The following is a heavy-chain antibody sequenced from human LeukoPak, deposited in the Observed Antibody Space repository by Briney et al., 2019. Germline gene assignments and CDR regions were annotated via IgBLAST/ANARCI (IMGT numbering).Heavy chain of an antibody. J-gene: IGHJ3*02. V-gene: IGHV1-2*02. CDR3: AREHSSGYYFDAFDM. D-gene: IGHD3-22*01. CDR2: INPNSGGT. Sequence: GASVKVSCKASGYTFSGYYMHWVRQAPGQGLEWMGWINPNSGGTNYAQKFQGRVTMTRDTSISTAYMELSRLRSDDTAVYYCAREHSSGYYFDAFDMWGQGTMVTVSS. CDR1: GYTFSGYY.